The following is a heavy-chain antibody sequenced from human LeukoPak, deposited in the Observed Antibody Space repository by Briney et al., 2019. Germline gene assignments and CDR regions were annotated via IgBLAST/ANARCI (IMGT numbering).Heavy chain of an antibody. CDR1: GFTFSNYA. CDR3: VRDGDIVVVITFDY. D-gene: IGHD3-22*01. Sequence: PGGSLRLSCAASGFTFSNYAMSWVRQAPGKGLEWVSAISGSGGNTYYADSVEGRFTISRDNSKNTLYLQMDRMRVEDSAVYYCVRDGDIVVVITFDYWGPGNLVTVSS. V-gene: IGHV3-23*01. J-gene: IGHJ4*02. CDR2: ISGSGGNT.